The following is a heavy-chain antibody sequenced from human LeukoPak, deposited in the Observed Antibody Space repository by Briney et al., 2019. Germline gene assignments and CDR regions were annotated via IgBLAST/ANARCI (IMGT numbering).Heavy chain of an antibody. Sequence: SETLSLTCAVYGGSFSGFYWSWIRQPPGKGLEWIGEINHSGSTNYNPSLKSRVTISVDTSKNQFSLKLSSVTAADTAVYYCARGGRLRVPVATSYYYYGMDVWGQGTTVTVSS. CDR3: ARGGRLRVPVATSYYYYGMDV. J-gene: IGHJ6*02. CDR1: GGSFSGFY. V-gene: IGHV4-34*01. CDR2: INHSGST. D-gene: IGHD2-2*01.